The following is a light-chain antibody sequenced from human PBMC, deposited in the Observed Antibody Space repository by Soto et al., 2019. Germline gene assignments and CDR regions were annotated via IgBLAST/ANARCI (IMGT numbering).Light chain of an antibody. Sequence: DVQMTQSPSSLSASVGDRVTITCRASQSVTTYLNWYQHKPGRAPKLLIFGAATLHTGVPPRFSGRGSGTNFTLTITSLQPEDFATYYCQQSYTSLALTFGGGTKVEI. J-gene: IGKJ4*01. V-gene: IGKV1-39*01. CDR2: GAA. CDR1: QSVTTY. CDR3: QQSYTSLALT.